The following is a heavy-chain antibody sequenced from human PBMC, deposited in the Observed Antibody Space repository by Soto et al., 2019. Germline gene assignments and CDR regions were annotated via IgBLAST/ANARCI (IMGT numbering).Heavy chain of an antibody. D-gene: IGHD3-9*01. V-gene: IGHV3-66*01. J-gene: IGHJ4*02. Sequence: GGSLRLSCAASGFTVSSNYMSWVRQAPGKGLEWVSVIYSGGSTYYANSVKGRFTISRDNSKNTLYLQMNSLRAEDTAVYYCARDGSKMTGFVPPDYWGQGTLVTVSS. CDR3: ARDGSKMTGFVPPDY. CDR2: IYSGGST. CDR1: GFTVSSNY.